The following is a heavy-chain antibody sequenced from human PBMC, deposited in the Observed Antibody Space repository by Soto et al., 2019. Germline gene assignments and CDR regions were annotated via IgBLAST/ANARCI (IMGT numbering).Heavy chain of an antibody. CDR1: GFTFSSYS. Sequence: EVQLVESGGGLVKPGGSLRLSCAASGFTFSSYSMNWVRQAPGKGLEWVSSISSSSSYIYYADSVKGRFTISRDNAKNALYLQMNSLRAEDTAVYYCARAPMYYDILTVYLPNAFDIWGQGTMVTVSS. CDR2: ISSSSSYI. CDR3: ARAPMYYDILTVYLPNAFDI. D-gene: IGHD3-9*01. V-gene: IGHV3-21*01. J-gene: IGHJ3*02.